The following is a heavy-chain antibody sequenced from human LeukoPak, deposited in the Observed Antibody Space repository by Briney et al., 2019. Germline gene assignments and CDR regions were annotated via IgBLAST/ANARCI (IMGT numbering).Heavy chain of an antibody. V-gene: IGHV3-48*02. CDR2: ISGSSSTI. J-gene: IGHJ4*02. CDR3: ARALERYYYDSSGYYAHFDY. CDR1: GFSFSSYS. Sequence: PGGSLRLSCAASGFSFSSYSMNWVRQAPGKGLEWVSYISGSSSTIFSADSVKGRFTIFRDNAKNSLSLQMNSLRDEDTAVYYCARALERYYYDSSGYYAHFDYWGQGTLVTVSS. D-gene: IGHD3-22*01.